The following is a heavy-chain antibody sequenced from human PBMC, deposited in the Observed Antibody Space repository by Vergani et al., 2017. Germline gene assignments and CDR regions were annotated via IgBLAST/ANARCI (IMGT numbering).Heavy chain of an antibody. V-gene: IGHV3-9*01. CDR3: AKDMWRLRITRDCSTFDY. D-gene: IGHD5-12*01. CDR2: ISWNSGSI. CDR1: GFTFDDYA. Sequence: EVQLVESGGGLVQPGRSLRLSCAASGFTFDDYAMHWVRQAPGKGLEWVSGISWNSGSIGYADSVKGRFTISRDNAKNSLYLQMNSLRAEDTALYYCAKDMWRLRITRDCSTFDYWGQGTLVTVSS. J-gene: IGHJ4*02.